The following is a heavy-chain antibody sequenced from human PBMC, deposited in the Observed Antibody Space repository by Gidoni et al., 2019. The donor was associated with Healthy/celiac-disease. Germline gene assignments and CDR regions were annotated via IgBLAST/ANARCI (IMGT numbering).Heavy chain of an antibody. J-gene: IGHJ5*02. CDR1: GGTFSSYA. V-gene: IGHV1-69*01. CDR2: IIPIFGTA. Sequence: QVQLVQSGAEGKKPGSSVKVYCKASGGTFSSYAISWVRQAPGQGLEWMGGIIPIFGTANYAQKFQGRVTITADESTSTAYMELSSLRSEDTAVYYCARRELAVAYSEPWGQGTLVTVSS. D-gene: IGHD6-19*01. CDR3: ARRELAVAYSEP.